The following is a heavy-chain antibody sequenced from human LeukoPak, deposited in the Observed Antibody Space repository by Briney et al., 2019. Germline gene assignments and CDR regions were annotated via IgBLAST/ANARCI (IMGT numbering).Heavy chain of an antibody. CDR3: AKDRYCSGGSCHSADYFDY. J-gene: IGHJ4*02. CDR2: ISGSGGST. V-gene: IGHV3-23*01. D-gene: IGHD2-15*01. Sequence: GGSLRLSCAASGFTFSSYAMSWVRQAPGKGLEWVSAISGSGGSTYYADSVKGRFTISRDNSKNTLYLQMNSLRAEDTAVYYCAKDRYCSGGSCHSADYFDYWGQGTLVTVSS. CDR1: GFTFSSYA.